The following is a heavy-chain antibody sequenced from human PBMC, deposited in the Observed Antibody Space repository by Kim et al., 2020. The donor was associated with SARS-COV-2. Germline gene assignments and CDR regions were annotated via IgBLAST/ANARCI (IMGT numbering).Heavy chain of an antibody. V-gene: IGHV3-53*01. CDR3: ARYKSLLWFGEFGYGMDV. D-gene: IGHD3-10*01. Sequence: KGRFTISRDNSKNTLYLQMNSLRAEDTAVYYCARYKSLLWFGEFGYGMDVWGQGTTVTVSS. J-gene: IGHJ6*02.